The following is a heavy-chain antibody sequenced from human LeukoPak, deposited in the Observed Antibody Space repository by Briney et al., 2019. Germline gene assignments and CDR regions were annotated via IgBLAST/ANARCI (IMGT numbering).Heavy chain of an antibody. CDR2: ISYDGSNK. J-gene: IGHJ4*02. D-gene: IGHD1-26*01. Sequence: GGSLRLSCAVAGFTFSNYALHWVRQAPGKGLEWVAVISYDGSNKHYADSVQGRFTISRDNSKNTLDLQMNSLRVDDTAIYYCTKDGPYSGSYPYYFDYWGQGTLVIVSS. CDR3: TKDGPYSGSYPYYFDY. CDR1: GFTFSNYA. V-gene: IGHV3-30*04.